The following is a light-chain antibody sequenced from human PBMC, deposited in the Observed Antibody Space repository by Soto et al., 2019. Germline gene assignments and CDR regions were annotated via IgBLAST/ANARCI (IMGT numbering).Light chain of an antibody. CDR1: QSVSSC. Sequence: EIVLTQSPAPLSLSPGERATLSCRASQSVSSCLAWYQQKPGQAPRLLIYGASSRATGIPARFSGSGSGTDFTLTISSLEPEDFAVYYCQQRSNWPITFGQGTRLEIK. J-gene: IGKJ5*01. V-gene: IGKV3-11*01. CDR3: QQRSNWPIT. CDR2: GAS.